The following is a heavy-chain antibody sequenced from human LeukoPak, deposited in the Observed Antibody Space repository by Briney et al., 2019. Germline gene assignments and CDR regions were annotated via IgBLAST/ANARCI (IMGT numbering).Heavy chain of an antibody. D-gene: IGHD6-19*01. CDR2: ISSSGSTI. CDR1: GFTFSSYE. J-gene: IGHJ4*02. CDR3: ARGGRLAGTYGDY. V-gene: IGHV3-48*03. Sequence: GGSLRLSCAASGFTFSSYEMNWVRQAPGKGLEWVSYISSSGSTIHYADSVKGRFTISRDNAKNSLYLQMNSLRAEDTAVYFCARGGRLAGTYGDYWGQGTLVTVSS.